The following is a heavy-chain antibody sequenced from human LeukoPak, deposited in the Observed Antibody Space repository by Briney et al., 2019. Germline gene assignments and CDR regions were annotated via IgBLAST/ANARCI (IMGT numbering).Heavy chain of an antibody. CDR3: ARAWLWFGVRSFGY. D-gene: IGHD3-10*01. V-gene: IGHV1-8*01. J-gene: IGHJ4*02. CDR1: GYTFTSYD. Sequence: ASVKVSCKASGYTFTSYDINWVREATGQGLEWRGWMNPNSGNTGYAQKFQGRVTMTRNTSISTAYMELSSLRSEDTAVYYCARAWLWFGVRSFGYWGQGTLVTVSS. CDR2: MNPNSGNT.